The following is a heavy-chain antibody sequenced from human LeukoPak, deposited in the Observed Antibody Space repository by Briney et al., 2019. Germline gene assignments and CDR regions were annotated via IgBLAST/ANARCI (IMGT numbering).Heavy chain of an antibody. CDR3: ARGPLGYCSSSSCHGPDY. Sequence: PSETLSHTCAVYGESFSGFYWSWIRQPPGKGLEWIGEINQSRSANYNPSLKSRVTMSVDTSKNQVSLRLRSVTAADTAVYYCARGPLGYCSSSSCHGPDYWGQGTLVTVSP. J-gene: IGHJ4*02. D-gene: IGHD2-2*01. V-gene: IGHV4-34*01. CDR1: GESFSGFY. CDR2: INQSRSA.